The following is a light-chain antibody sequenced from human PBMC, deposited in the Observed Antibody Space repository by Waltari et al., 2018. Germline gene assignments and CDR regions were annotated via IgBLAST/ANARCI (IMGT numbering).Light chain of an antibody. Sequence: DIVMTQSPLSLSVTTGELASISCRSSQSLLHSSGNTFLDWYLQKPGQSPQLLLYLVSNRASGVPDRFSGSGSGTDFTLKISRVEAEDVGVYFCMQARQTPWTFGQGTRVEIK. CDR1: QSLLHSSGNTF. J-gene: IGKJ1*01. CDR2: LVS. CDR3: MQARQTPWT. V-gene: IGKV2-28*01.